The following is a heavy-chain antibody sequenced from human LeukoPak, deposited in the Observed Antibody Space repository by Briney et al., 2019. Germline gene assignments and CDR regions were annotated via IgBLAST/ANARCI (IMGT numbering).Heavy chain of an antibody. CDR3: TGDLTHGEHLFAY. CDR2: INSDGSST. Sequence: GGSLRLSCAASGFTFGSYWMHWVRHAPGKGLVWVSRINSDGSSTSYADSVKGRFTISRDNAKNTLSLQMNSLRAEDTAVYYCTGDLTHGEHLFAYWGQGTLVTVSS. V-gene: IGHV3-74*01. J-gene: IGHJ4*02. D-gene: IGHD2-21*01. CDR1: GFTFGSYW.